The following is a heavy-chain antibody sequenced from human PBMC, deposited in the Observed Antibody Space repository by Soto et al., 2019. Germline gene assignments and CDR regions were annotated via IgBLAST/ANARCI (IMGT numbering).Heavy chain of an antibody. D-gene: IGHD5-12*01. CDR2: ITNSGGST. CDR1: GFTFSSYA. CDR3: AKPVDIVAKRQLDY. Sequence: GALRLSCAASGFTFSSYAMSWVRQAPGKGLEWISAITNSGGSTYYADSVKGRFTISRDNSKNTLYLQMNSLRAEDTAVYYCAKPVDIVAKRQLDYWGQGTLVNVSS. V-gene: IGHV3-23*01. J-gene: IGHJ4*02.